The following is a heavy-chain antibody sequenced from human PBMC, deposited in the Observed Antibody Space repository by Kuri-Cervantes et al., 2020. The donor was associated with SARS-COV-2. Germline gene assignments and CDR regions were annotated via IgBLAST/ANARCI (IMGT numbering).Heavy chain of an antibody. J-gene: IGHJ4*02. D-gene: IGHD4-11*01. Sequence: GGSLRLSCAASGFTFSSYWMSWVRQAPGKGLEWVANIKQDGSEKYYVDSVKGRFTISRDNSKNTLYLQMNSLRAEDTAVYYCAKDRMTTVTPHDYWGQGTLVTVSS. CDR2: IKQDGSEK. V-gene: IGHV3-7*03. CDR3: AKDRMTTVTPHDY. CDR1: GFTFSSYW.